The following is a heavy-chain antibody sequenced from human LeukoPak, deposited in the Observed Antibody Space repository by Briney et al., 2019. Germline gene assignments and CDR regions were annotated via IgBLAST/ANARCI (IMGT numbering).Heavy chain of an antibody. CDR2: ISHSAGT. CDR1: GGSINTYY. V-gene: IGHV4-59*01. J-gene: IGHJ4*02. CDR3: ATGGDTSGYFYYFDS. D-gene: IGHD3-22*01. Sequence: SGTLSLTCTVSGGSINTYYWNWIRQPPGKGLEWIGYISHSAGTNYNPSLKSRVTISMDTSKNQFSLKLTSVTAADTAVYYCATGGDTSGYFYYFDSWAQGTLVTVSS.